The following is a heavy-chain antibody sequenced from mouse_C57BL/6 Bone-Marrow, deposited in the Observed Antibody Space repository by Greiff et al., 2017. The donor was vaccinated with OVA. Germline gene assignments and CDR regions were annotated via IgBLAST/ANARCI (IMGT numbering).Heavy chain of an antibody. J-gene: IGHJ4*01. CDR2: IHPNSGSA. CDR1: GYTFTSYW. CDR3: ARSSGYAMDY. Sequence: VQLQQPGAELVKPGASVKLSCKASGYTFTSYWMHWVKQRPGQGLEWIGMIHPNSGSANYNEKLKSKATLTVDKSSSTAYMQLSSLTSEDSAVYYCARSSGYAMDYWGQGTSVTVSS. V-gene: IGHV1-64*01. D-gene: IGHD3-2*02.